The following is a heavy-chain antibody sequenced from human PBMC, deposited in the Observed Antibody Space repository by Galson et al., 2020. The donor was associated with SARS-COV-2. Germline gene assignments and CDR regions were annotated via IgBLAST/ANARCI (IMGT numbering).Heavy chain of an antibody. J-gene: IGHJ4*02. CDR2: FDPEDGET. D-gene: IGHD1-20*01. CDR1: GYTLTELS. CDR3: ATPLNNSFTQSLDY. V-gene: IGHV1-24*01. Sequence: ASVKVSCKVSGYTLTELSMHWVRQAPGKGLEWMGGFDPEDGETIYAQKFQGRVTMTEDTSTDTAYMELSSLRSEDTAVYYCATPLNNSFTQSLDYWGQGTLVTVSS.